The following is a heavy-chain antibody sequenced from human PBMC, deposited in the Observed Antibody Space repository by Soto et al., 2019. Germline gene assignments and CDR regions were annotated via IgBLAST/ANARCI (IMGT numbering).Heavy chain of an antibody. Sequence: QVQLVQSGAEVKKPGASVKVSCKASGYSFISYGLSWVRQAPGQGLEWMGRISTHSGNPNYAQKFRGRVTMTTDPSTSTASMGLRSLRSDDTAVYNCAKMGASSDRIPYYFDSWGQGNLVTVSS. CDR3: AKMGASSDRIPYYFDS. J-gene: IGHJ4*02. V-gene: IGHV1-18*01. D-gene: IGHD2-2*01. CDR2: ISTHSGNP. CDR1: GYSFISYG.